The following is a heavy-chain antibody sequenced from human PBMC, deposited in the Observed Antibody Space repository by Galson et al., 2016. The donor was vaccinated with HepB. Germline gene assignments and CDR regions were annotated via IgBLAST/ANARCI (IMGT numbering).Heavy chain of an antibody. Sequence: SLRLSCAVSGFAFDDYAMHWVRQAPGKGLEWVSGVSWNSDEVDYADSVRGRFTISRDNAKKSLYLQMSTLRPEDTALYYCAKDISSNIAPTYSDYHGTDVWGKGTKVTVSS. CDR1: GFAFDDYA. V-gene: IGHV3-9*01. J-gene: IGHJ6*04. D-gene: IGHD3-9*01. CDR3: AKDISSNIAPTYSDYHGTDV. CDR2: VSWNSDEV.